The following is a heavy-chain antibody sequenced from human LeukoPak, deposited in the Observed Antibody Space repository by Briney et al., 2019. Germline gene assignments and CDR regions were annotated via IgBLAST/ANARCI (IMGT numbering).Heavy chain of an antibody. CDR3: ARVRTVTGIGGYDY. Sequence: PGGSLRLSCAASGFTFSGFWMHWVRQAPGKGLVWVSRINSDGSSTTYADSVKGRFTISRDNAKNTLYLELNSPRAEDTALYYCARVRTVTGIGGYDYWGQGTLVTVSS. J-gene: IGHJ4*02. V-gene: IGHV3-74*01. CDR1: GFTFSGFW. D-gene: IGHD2-21*02. CDR2: INSDGSST.